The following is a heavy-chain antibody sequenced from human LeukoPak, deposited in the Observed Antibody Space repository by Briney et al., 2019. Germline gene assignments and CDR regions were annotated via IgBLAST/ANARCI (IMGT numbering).Heavy chain of an antibody. J-gene: IGHJ4*02. D-gene: IGHD3-3*01. CDR3: AKASRFLEWLSHFDY. Sequence: GGSLRLSCAASGFTFTNYAMNWVRQAPGKGLERVSSIISTGSSTYYADSVRGRFTISRDNSKNTLYLQMNSLRAEDTAVYYCAKASRFLEWLSHFDYWGQGTLVTVSS. V-gene: IGHV3-23*01. CDR2: IISTGSST. CDR1: GFTFTNYA.